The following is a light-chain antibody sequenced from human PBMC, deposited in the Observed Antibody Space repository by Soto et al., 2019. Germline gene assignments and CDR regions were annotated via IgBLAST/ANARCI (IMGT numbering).Light chain of an antibody. V-gene: IGKV1-5*03. CDR2: KTS. J-gene: IGKJ2*01. CDR3: QPYSKEST. CDR1: QNVSNW. Sequence: DVAMTQSPSTLPTSIGDRVTINCRASQNVSNWLAWYQQKPGKAPILLLYKTSRLESGVPSRFSASGSGTDFSLTINSLQSDDFATYFCQPYSKESTFGQGTKLEIK.